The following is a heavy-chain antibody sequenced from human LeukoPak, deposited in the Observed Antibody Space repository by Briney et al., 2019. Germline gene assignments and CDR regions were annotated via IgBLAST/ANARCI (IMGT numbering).Heavy chain of an antibody. D-gene: IGHD2-2*01. CDR1: GFTFTSSA. CDR3: AATTYCSSTSCPDLYYYYGMDV. V-gene: IGHV1-58*01. Sequence: GSSVKVSCKASGFTFTSSAVQWVRQARGQRLEWIGWIVVGSGNTNYAQKFQERVTITRDMSTSTADMELSSLRSEDTAVYYCAATTYCSSTSCPDLYYYYGMDVWGKGTTVTVSS. CDR2: IVVGSGNT. J-gene: IGHJ6*04.